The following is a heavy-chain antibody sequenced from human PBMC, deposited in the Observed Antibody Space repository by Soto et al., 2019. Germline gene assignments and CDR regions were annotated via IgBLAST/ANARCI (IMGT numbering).Heavy chain of an antibody. Sequence: GGSLGLPGSSCGLTLRHPSLYWARRPPGKGLQCVSSISGSAGNIYRAESVKGRFTISRDNSKITLYLQMSSLSSEDSAVYYCVKVSEYCNGGGCLSYFHYWGLGTLVTVSS. CDR1: GLTLRHPS. D-gene: IGHD2-15*01. V-gene: IGHV3-64D*06. CDR3: VKVSEYCNGGGCLSYFHY. CDR2: ISGSAGNI. J-gene: IGHJ4*02.